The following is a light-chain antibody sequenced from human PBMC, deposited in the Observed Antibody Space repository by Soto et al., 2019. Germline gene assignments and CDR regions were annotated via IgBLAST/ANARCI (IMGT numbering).Light chain of an antibody. CDR2: KAS. J-gene: IGKJ4*01. CDR3: QRYNTYPLT. Sequence: IRMTQSPSTLSASVGDTVTISCRASQNIDAWLAWYQQKTGKAPKVLIYKASSLESGVPSRFSGSGSGTEFNLTISSLQPDDSATYYCQRYNTYPLTFGGGTKVDIK. V-gene: IGKV1-5*03. CDR1: QNIDAW.